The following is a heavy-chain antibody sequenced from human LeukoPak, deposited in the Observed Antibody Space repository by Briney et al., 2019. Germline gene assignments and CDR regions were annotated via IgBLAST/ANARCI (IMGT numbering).Heavy chain of an antibody. CDR3: ATDTRYSWYDTFGVY. D-gene: IGHD3-3*01. J-gene: IGHJ4*02. CDR2: VCPFNSNT. Sequence: GASVRGSCKASGYTLTNNAVSWVRQAPEQGLEWMGWVCPFNSNTDYAQKFQSRVTMTTDISTTTPYLEWRSLRSHDTAVYYCATDTRYSWYDTFGVYWGERALVSVSS. V-gene: IGHV1-18*01. CDR1: GYTLTNNA.